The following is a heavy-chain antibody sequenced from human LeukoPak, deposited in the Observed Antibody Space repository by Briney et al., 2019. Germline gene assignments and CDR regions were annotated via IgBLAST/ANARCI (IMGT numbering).Heavy chain of an antibody. Sequence: GRSLRLSCAASGFTFSSYGMHWVRQAPGKGLEWVAVISYDGSNKYYADSVEGRFTISRDNSKNTLYLQMNSLRAEDTAVYYCAKDFSSSWSSDYWGQGTLVTVSS. D-gene: IGHD6-13*01. J-gene: IGHJ4*02. CDR3: AKDFSSSWSSDY. V-gene: IGHV3-30*18. CDR2: ISYDGSNK. CDR1: GFTFSSYG.